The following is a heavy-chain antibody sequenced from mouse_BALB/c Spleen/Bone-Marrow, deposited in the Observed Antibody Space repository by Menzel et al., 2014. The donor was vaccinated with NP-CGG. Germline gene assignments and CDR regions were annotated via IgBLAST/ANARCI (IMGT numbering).Heavy chain of an antibody. CDR3: TTLARNKFDY. CDR1: GYTFSNYW. Sequence: EVMLVESGPVLARPGAAVKMSCKASGYTFSNYWMHWVKQRPGQGLEWIGTIYPGNSDTTYNQKFKGKATLTAVTSTSTAYMELSSLTNEDSAVYYCTTLARNKFDYWGQGTTLTVSS. V-gene: IGHV1-5*01. D-gene: IGHD3-1*01. J-gene: IGHJ2*01. CDR2: IYPGNSDT.